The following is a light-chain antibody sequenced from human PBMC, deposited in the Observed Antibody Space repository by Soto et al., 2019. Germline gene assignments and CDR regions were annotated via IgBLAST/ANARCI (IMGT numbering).Light chain of an antibody. CDR3: LQDDSYPLT. CDR2: GAS. V-gene: IGKV1-6*01. CDR1: QGIRND. J-gene: IGKJ4*01. Sequence: AIQMTQSPSSLSASVGDRVTITCRASQGIRNDLGWYQQKPGKAPTLLIYGASSLQSDVPSRFSGSGSGTDFTLTISSLQPEDFATYYCLQDDSYPLTFGGGTKVEIK.